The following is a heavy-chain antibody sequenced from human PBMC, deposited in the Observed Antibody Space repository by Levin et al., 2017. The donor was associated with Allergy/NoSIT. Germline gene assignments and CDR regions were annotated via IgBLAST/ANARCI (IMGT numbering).Heavy chain of an antibody. CDR2: IYYSGST. D-gene: IGHD1-1*01. CDR1: GGSISSYY. J-gene: IGHJ4*02. V-gene: IGHV4-59*01. Sequence: SQTLSLTCTVSGGSISSYYWSWIRQPPGKGLEWIGYIYYSGSTNYNPSLKSRVTISVDTSKNQFSLKLSSVTAADTAVYYCARERGPLEYFDYWGQGTLVTVSS. CDR3: ARERGPLEYFDY.